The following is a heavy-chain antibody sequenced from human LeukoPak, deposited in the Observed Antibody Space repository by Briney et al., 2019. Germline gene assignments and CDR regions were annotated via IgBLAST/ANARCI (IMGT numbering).Heavy chain of an antibody. CDR1: GYTFTGYY. V-gene: IGHV1-2*02. CDR3: ARAGYYDSSGYYYPFDY. CDR2: VNPNSSGT. Sequence: PVASLKVSCKASGYTFTGYYIHWVRQAPGQGLEWMGWVNPNSSGTNYAQNFQGRVTMTRDTSISTAYMELSRLGSDDTAVYYCARAGYYDSSGYYYPFDYWGQGVLVTVSS. J-gene: IGHJ4*02. D-gene: IGHD3-22*01.